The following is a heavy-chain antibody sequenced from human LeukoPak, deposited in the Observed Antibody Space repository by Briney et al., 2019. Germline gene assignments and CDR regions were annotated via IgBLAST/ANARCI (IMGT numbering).Heavy chain of an antibody. V-gene: IGHV3-53*01. CDR3: ARGGGYGDYVGANY. J-gene: IGHJ4*02. CDR2: IYSGGST. Sequence: RGSLGLFCAASVFTVSSNYMSWVRRAPGEGLEWVSVIYSGGSTYYADSVKGRFTISRDNSKNTLYLQMNSLRAEDTAVYYCARGGGYGDYVGANYWGQGTLVTVSS. D-gene: IGHD4-17*01. CDR1: VFTVSSNY.